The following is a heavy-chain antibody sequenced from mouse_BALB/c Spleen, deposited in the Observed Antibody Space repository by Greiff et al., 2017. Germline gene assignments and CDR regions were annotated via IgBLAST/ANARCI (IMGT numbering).Heavy chain of an antibody. Sequence: LVESGPELVKPGASVKMSCKASGYTFTSYVMHWVKQKPGQGLEWIGYINPYNDGTKYNEKFKGKATLTSDKSSSTAYMELSSLTSEDSAVYYCARERGYSYFDYWGQGTTLTVSS. CDR1: GYTFTSYV. CDR3: ARERGYSYFDY. CDR2: INPYNDGT. D-gene: IGHD2-3*01. V-gene: IGHV1-14*01. J-gene: IGHJ2*01.